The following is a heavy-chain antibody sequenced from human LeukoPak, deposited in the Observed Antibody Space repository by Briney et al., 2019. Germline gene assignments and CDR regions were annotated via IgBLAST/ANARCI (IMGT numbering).Heavy chain of an antibody. V-gene: IGHV1-69*05. CDR3: ARDARVAGDY. J-gene: IGHJ4*02. CDR1: GGTFSSYA. D-gene: IGHD6-19*01. Sequence: SVKVSCKASGGTFSSYAISWVRQAPGQGLEWMGRIIPIFGTANYAEKFQGRVTITTDESTSKAYMELSSLRSEDTAMYYCARDARVAGDYWGQGTLVTVSS. CDR2: IIPIFGTA.